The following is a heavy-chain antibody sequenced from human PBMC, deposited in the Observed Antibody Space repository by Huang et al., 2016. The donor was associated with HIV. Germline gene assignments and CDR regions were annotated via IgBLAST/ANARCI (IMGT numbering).Heavy chain of an antibody. Sequence: QLVQSGAEVKKPGASVKVSCKASGYTFTTYEILWVRQAPGQGLEWMGWMDPNTFDTDSAQKVQGRVTFTRDTSAFTAFMELSSLRSEDTAIYYCARVSAGHYEALDIWGQGTMVTVS. V-gene: IGHV1-8*02. CDR1: GYTFTTYE. CDR3: ARVSAGHYEALDI. D-gene: IGHD2-8*01. J-gene: IGHJ3*02. CDR2: MDPNTFDT.